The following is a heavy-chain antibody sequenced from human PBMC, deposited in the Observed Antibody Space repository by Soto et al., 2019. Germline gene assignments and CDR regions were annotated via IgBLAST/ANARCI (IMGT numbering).Heavy chain of an antibody. CDR3: ARRVVVVVAASRYYYMDV. Sequence: PGESLKISCKGSGYSFTSYWIGWVRQMPGKGLEWMGIIYPGDSDTRYSPSFQGQVTISADKSISTAYLQWSSLKASDTAMYCCARRVVVVVAASRYYYMDVWGKGTTVTAP. CDR2: IYPGDSDT. D-gene: IGHD2-15*01. V-gene: IGHV5-51*01. CDR1: GYSFTSYW. J-gene: IGHJ6*03.